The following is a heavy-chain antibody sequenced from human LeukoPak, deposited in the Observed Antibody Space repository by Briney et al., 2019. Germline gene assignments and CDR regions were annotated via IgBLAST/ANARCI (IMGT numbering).Heavy chain of an antibody. CDR2: INSDGSST. D-gene: IGHD7-27*01. CDR3: ARHLGTYSDH. Sequence: GGSLTLPCAASGFTFSGYWMYWVRQAPGKGLVWVSLINSDGSSTNYADSVKGRFTISRDNAKNTLYLQVNSLRADDTAVYYCARHLGTYSDHWGQGTLVTVSS. J-gene: IGHJ4*02. V-gene: IGHV3-74*01. CDR1: GFTFSGYW.